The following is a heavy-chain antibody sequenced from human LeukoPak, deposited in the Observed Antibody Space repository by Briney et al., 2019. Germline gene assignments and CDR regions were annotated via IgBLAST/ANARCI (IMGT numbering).Heavy chain of an antibody. V-gene: IGHV4-59*01. CDR2: IYYSGST. CDR1: GGSISSYY. Sequence: PSETLSLTCTVSGGSISSYYWSWIRQPPGKGLEWIGYIYYSGSTNYNPSLKSRGTISVDTSKNQFSLKLSSVTAADTAVYYCARGFGEYYFDYWGQGTLVTVSS. J-gene: IGHJ4*02. CDR3: ARGFGEYYFDY. D-gene: IGHD3-3*01.